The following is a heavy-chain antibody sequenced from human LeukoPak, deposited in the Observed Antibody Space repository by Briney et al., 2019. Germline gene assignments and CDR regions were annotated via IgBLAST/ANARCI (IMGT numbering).Heavy chain of an antibody. CDR2: ISSSSYYI. CDR3: ARMVPGLRGRTGFDY. D-gene: IGHD3-10*01. Sequence: GGSLRLSCAASGFTFSSYSMNWVRQAPGKGLEWVSSISSSSYYINYADSVKGRFTISRDNAENSLYLQMNSLRAEDTAVYYCARMVPGLRGRTGFDYWGQGTLVTVSS. J-gene: IGHJ4*02. CDR1: GFTFSSYS. V-gene: IGHV3-21*01.